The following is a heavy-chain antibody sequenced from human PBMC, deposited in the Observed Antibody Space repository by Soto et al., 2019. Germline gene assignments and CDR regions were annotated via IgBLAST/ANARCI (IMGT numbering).Heavy chain of an antibody. Sequence: QVQLQESGPGLVKPSETLSLTCTVSGGSISSYYWSWIRQPPGKGLEWIGYIYYMGSTNYNPSLKSRVTISVDTSKNQFSLKLSSVTAADTAVYYCARSLRQYYYYYYVDVWGKGTTVTVSS. CDR3: ARSLRQYYYYYYVDV. CDR1: GGSISSYY. CDR2: IYYMGST. J-gene: IGHJ6*03. V-gene: IGHV4-59*01. D-gene: IGHD3-16*02.